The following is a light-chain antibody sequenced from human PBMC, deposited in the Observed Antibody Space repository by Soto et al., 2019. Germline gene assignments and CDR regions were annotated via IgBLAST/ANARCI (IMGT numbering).Light chain of an antibody. J-gene: IGKJ3*01. Sequence: DIQLTQSPSFLSASVGDRVTITCRASQGISNHFAWYQQKPGKAPSHQIYGASTLQSEDPPRFSGSQSGTEVTLTSSSLQAENFAADYCQQLYSYPFAFGPGNKVDVK. CDR1: QGISNH. CDR2: GAS. CDR3: QQLYSYPFA. V-gene: IGKV1-9*01.